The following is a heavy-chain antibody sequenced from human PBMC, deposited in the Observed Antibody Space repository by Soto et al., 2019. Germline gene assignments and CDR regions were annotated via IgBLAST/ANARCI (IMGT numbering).Heavy chain of an antibody. V-gene: IGHV1-69*13. Sequence: SVKVSCKASGGTFSSYAISWVRQAPGQGLEWMGGIIPIFGTANYAQKFQGRVTITADESTSTAYMELSSLRSEDTAVYYCAREPVSPYYYDSSGYPRPYYYYYGMDXWGQGTTVTVSS. J-gene: IGHJ6*02. CDR1: GGTFSSYA. CDR3: AREPVSPYYYDSSGYPRPYYYYYGMDX. CDR2: IIPIFGTA. D-gene: IGHD3-22*01.